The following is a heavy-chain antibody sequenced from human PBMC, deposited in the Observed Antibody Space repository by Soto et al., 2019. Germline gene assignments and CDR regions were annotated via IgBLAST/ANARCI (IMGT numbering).Heavy chain of an antibody. D-gene: IGHD5-12*01. CDR2: INHSGST. CDR3: ARENVDIVATITGGLDY. V-gene: IGHV4-34*01. J-gene: IGHJ4*02. Sequence: YWIGWVRQMPGKGLEWIGEINHSGSTNYNPSLKSRVTISVDTSKNQFSLKLSSVTAADTAVYYCARENVDIVATITGGLDYWGQGTLVTVSS. CDR1: Y.